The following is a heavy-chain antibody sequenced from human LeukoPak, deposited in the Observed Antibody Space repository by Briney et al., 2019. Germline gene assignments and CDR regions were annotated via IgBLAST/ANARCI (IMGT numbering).Heavy chain of an antibody. D-gene: IGHD6-19*01. CDR2: INPNSGGT. CDR1: GYTFTGYY. Sequence: ASVKVSCKASGYTFTGYYMHWVRQAPGQGLEWMGWINPNSGGTNYAQKFQGRVTMTRDTSISTAYMELSRLRSDDTAVYYCARDPVSYNTGWYYWFDYWGQGTLVTVSS. CDR3: ARDPVSYNTGWYYWFDY. J-gene: IGHJ4*02. V-gene: IGHV1-2*02.